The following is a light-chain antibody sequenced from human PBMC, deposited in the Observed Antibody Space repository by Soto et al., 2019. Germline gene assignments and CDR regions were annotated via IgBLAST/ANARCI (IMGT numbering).Light chain of an antibody. CDR3: SSYTSSSTLFYV. Sequence: QSALIQPASVSGSPGQSITISCTGTSSDVGGYNYVSWYQQHPGKAPKLMIYDVSNRPSGVSNRFSGSKSGNTASLTISGLQAEDEADYYCSSYTSSSTLFYVFGTGTKVTVL. CDR1: SSDVGGYNY. J-gene: IGLJ1*01. CDR2: DVS. V-gene: IGLV2-14*01.